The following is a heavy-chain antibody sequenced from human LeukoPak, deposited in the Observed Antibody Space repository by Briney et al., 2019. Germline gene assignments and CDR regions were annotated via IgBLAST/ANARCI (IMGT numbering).Heavy chain of an antibody. CDR1: GYTFTGYY. CDR3: ARDKRLGELSLEDY. Sequence: ASVKVSCKASGYTFTGYYMHWVRQAPGQGLEWMGRMNPNSGGTNYAQKFQGRVTMTRDTSISTAYMELSRLRSDDTAVYYCARDKRLGELSLEDYWGQGTLVTVSS. D-gene: IGHD3-16*02. CDR2: MNPNSGGT. V-gene: IGHV1-2*06. J-gene: IGHJ4*02.